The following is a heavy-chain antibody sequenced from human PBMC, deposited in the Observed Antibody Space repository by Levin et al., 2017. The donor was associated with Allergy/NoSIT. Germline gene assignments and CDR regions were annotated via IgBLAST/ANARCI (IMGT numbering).Heavy chain of an antibody. V-gene: IGHV3-23*01. Sequence: GESLKISCAASGFTFSNYAMSWVRQAPGKGLEWVSAISCSGGSTYYADSVKGRFTISRDNSKNTLYLQMNSLRAEDTAVFYCAKDLGYSGYDLEYYGMDVWGQGTTVTVSS. CDR2: ISCSGGST. CDR3: AKDLGYSGYDLEYYGMDV. D-gene: IGHD5-12*01. J-gene: IGHJ6*02. CDR1: GFTFSNYA.